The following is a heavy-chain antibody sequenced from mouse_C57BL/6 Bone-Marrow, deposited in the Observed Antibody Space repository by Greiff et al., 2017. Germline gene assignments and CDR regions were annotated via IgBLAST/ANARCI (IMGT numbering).Heavy chain of an antibody. CDR3: ARHPYGLTDYAMDY. D-gene: IGHD1-1*02. V-gene: IGHV2-6-1*01. J-gene: IGHJ4*01. Sequence: VQLQQSGPGLVAPSQSLSITCTVSGFSLTSYGVHWVRQPPGKGLEWLVVIWSDGSTTYNSALKSRLSISKDNSKSQVFLKMNSLQTDDTAMYYCARHPYGLTDYAMDYWGQGTSVTVSS. CDR2: IWSDGST. CDR1: GFSLTSYG.